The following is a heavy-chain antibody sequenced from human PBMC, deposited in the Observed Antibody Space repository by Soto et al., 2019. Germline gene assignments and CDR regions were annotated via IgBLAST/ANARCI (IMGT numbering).Heavy chain of an antibody. CDR3: AREVRFGELPFEYFDL. D-gene: IGHD3-10*01. V-gene: IGHV1-69*08. CDR2: IIPILGIA. J-gene: IGHJ2*01. CDR1: GGTFSSYT. Sequence: QVQLVQSGAEVKKPGSSVKVSCKASGGTFSSYTISWVRQAPGQGLEWMGRIIPILGIANYAQKFQGRFTITADKSTSTAYMELSSLRSEDTAVYYCAREVRFGELPFEYFDLWGRGTLVTVSS.